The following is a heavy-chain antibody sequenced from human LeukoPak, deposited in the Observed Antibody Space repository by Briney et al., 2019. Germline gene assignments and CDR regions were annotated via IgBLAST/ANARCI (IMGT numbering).Heavy chain of an antibody. CDR2: ISAYNGNT. J-gene: IGHJ4*02. CDR3: ARINFDWLLTYLDY. Sequence: ASVKVSCKASGYTFTSYGISWVRQAPGQGLEWMGWISAYNGNTNYAQKLQGRVTMTTDTSTSTAYMELRSLRSDDTAVYYCARINFDWLLTYLDYWGQGTLVTVSS. CDR1: GYTFTSYG. D-gene: IGHD3-9*01. V-gene: IGHV1-18*04.